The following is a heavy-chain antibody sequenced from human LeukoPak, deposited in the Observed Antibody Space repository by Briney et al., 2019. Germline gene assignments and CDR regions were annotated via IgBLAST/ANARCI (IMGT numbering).Heavy chain of an antibody. CDR2: SYYNGNT. J-gene: IGHJ5*02. CDR3: ARLSGYDGGFDP. CDR1: GDSMATYF. Sequence: SEPLSLTCTVSGDSMATYFWSWIRRPPGKGLEWIGFSYYNGNTDYSPSLKSRVTMSVDTSKNQLSLKLTSVTAADTAVYFCARLSGYDGGFDPWGQGTLVTVSS. V-gene: IGHV4-59*08. D-gene: IGHD5-12*01.